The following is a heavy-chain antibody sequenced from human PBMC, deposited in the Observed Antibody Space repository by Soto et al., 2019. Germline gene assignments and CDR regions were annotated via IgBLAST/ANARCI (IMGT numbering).Heavy chain of an antibody. CDR3: AKGINCGGWYGYDYYYYYGMDV. D-gene: IGHD6-19*01. J-gene: IGHJ6*02. CDR1: GFTFSSYG. CDR2: ISYDGSNK. V-gene: IGHV3-30*18. Sequence: QVQLVESGGGVVQPGRSLRLSCAASGFTFSSYGMHWVRQAPGKGLEWVAVISYDGSNKYYADSVKGRFTISRDNSKNSLYLQMNSLRAEDTAVYYCAKGINCGGWYGYDYYYYYGMDVWGQGTTVTVSS.